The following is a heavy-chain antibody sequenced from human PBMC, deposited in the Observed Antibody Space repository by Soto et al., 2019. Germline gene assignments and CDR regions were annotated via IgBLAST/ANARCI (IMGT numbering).Heavy chain of an antibody. CDR3: ARDPLRYFDWLLMASDYYGMNV. J-gene: IGHJ6*04. CDR1: GYTFTSYA. V-gene: IGHV1-3*01. Sequence: ASVEVSCRASGYTFTSYAMHWVRKAPGQRLEWMGWINAGNGNTKYSQKFQGRVTITRDTSASTAYMELSSLRSEDTAVYYCARDPLRYFDWLLMASDYYGMNVWDKGTTVTVSS. D-gene: IGHD3-9*01. CDR2: INAGNGNT.